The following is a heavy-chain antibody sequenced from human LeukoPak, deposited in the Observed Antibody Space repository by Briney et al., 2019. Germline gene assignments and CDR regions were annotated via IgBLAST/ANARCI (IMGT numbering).Heavy chain of an antibody. CDR1: GYSISSAYY. J-gene: IGHJ4*02. V-gene: IGHV4-38-2*02. CDR3: TGDLTQPFDH. Sequence: SETLSLTCTVSGYSISSAYYWGWIRQPPGNGLEWIGNISHSGHTYYNPSFKSRVTISVDTSKNQFSLKLSSVTAADTAVYHCTGDLTQPFDHWGQGTLVTVPS. D-gene: IGHD3-16*01. CDR2: ISHSGHT.